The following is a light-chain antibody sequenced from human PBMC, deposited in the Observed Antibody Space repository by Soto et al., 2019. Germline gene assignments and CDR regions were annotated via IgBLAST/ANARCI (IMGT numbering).Light chain of an antibody. Sequence: QSALTQPASVSGSPGQSITISCTGTSSDVGGYNYVSWYQQPPGKAPKLIIYEVSNRPSGVSNRFSGSKSGNTASLTISGLQAEDEADYSCNSYTSQCTWVFGTGTKLTVL. J-gene: IGLJ1*01. V-gene: IGLV2-14*01. CDR2: EVS. CDR3: NSYTSQCTWV. CDR1: SSDVGGYNY.